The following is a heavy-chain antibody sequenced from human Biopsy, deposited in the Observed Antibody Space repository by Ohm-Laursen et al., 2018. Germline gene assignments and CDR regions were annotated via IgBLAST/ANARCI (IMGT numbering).Heavy chain of an antibody. D-gene: IGHD1-26*01. J-gene: IGHJ3*01. CDR2: FIPMFNTG. V-gene: IGHV1-69*06. CDR3: ARSMLGASTGDDAFDV. Sequence: ASVKVSCKASGGTFSNSAINWVRQAPGQGLEWMGGFIPMFNTGKDAQNFQGRVTMTADKSTNTVYMELTSLRSDDTAMYYCARSMLGASTGDDAFDVWGQGTLVTVSS. CDR1: GGTFSNSA.